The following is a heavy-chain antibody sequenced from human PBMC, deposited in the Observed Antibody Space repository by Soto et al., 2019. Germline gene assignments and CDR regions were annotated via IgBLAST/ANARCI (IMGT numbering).Heavy chain of an antibody. Sequence: ESLTISCKASGYNFAIYWIGLVRHMPGKGLEWMGIIFPGDSDTIYSPSFQGQVTISADKSISTAYLQWSSLKASDTALYYCARVDGPFDFWGQGTLVTVSS. V-gene: IGHV5-51*06. D-gene: IGHD5-12*01. J-gene: IGHJ4*02. CDR3: ARVDGPFDF. CDR1: GYNFAIYW. CDR2: IFPGDSDT.